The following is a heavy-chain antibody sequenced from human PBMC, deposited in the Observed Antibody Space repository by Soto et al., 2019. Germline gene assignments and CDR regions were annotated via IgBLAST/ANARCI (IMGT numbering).Heavy chain of an antibody. CDR2: ITNDGSTT. J-gene: IGHJ4*02. CDR1: GFTLRNYW. CDR3: ARDQDGAGGTADY. Sequence: EVQLVESGGGLVQPGGSLRLSCVASGFTLRNYWMHWFRQAPGKGLVWVSRITNDGSTTYYADSVKGRFTISRDNAKNTLYLQVNSLRVEDTAVYYCARDQDGAGGTADYWGQGNRVTVS. V-gene: IGHV3-74*01. D-gene: IGHD1-26*01.